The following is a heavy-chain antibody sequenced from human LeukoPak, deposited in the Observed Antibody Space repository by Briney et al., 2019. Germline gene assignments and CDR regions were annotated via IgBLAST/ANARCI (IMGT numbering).Heavy chain of an antibody. CDR2: ISSNGGST. CDR3: ARDEARSNPYYYDSSGPGRPDY. J-gene: IGHJ4*02. CDR1: GFIFSNYA. V-gene: IGHV3-64*01. D-gene: IGHD3-22*01. Sequence: QTGGSLRLSCAASGFIFSNYAMIWVRQAPGKGLEYVSAISSNGGSTYYANSVKGRFTISRDNSKNTLYLQMGSLRAEDMAVYYCARDEARSNPYYYDSSGPGRPDYWGQGTLVTVSS.